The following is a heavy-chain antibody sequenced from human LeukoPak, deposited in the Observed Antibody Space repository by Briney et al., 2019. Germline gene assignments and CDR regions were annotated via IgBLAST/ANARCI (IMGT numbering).Heavy chain of an antibody. CDR1: GYTFTSYG. CDR2: ISAYNGNT. Sequence: GASVKVSCKASGYTFTSYGISWVRQAPGQGLEWMGWISAYNGNTNYAQKLQGRVTMTTDTSTSTAYMELRSLRSDDTAVYYCAREKRPWLSTKELLHPFDYWGQGTLVTVSS. CDR3: AREKRPWLSTKELLHPFDY. J-gene: IGHJ4*02. D-gene: IGHD1-26*01. V-gene: IGHV1-18*01.